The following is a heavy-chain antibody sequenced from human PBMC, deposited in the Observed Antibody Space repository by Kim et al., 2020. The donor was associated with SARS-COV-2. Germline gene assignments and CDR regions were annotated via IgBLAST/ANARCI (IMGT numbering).Heavy chain of an antibody. V-gene: IGHV3-15*01. J-gene: IGHJ4*02. CDR3: TTDFAPYTSSWPGDY. CDR1: GFTFSNAW. CDR2: IKSKTDGGTT. Sequence: GGSLRLSCAASGFTFSNAWMSWVRQAPGKGLEWVGRIKSKTDGGTTDYAAPVKGRFTISRDDSKNTLYLQMNSLKTEDTAVYYCTTDFAPYTSSWPGDYWGQGTLVTVSS. D-gene: IGHD6-13*01.